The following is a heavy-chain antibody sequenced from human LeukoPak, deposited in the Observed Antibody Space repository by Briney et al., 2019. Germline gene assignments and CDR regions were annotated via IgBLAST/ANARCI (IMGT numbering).Heavy chain of an antibody. J-gene: IGHJ4*02. Sequence: GGSLRLSCAASGFTFSSYAMSWVRQAPGKGLEWVSAISGSGGSTYYADSVKGRFTISRDNSKNTLYLQMNSLRAEDTAIYYCAKAYDYVWGSYRYTGIDYWGQGTLVTVSS. CDR1: GFTFSSYA. CDR3: AKAYDYVWGSYRYTGIDY. V-gene: IGHV3-23*01. CDR2: ISGSGGST. D-gene: IGHD3-16*02.